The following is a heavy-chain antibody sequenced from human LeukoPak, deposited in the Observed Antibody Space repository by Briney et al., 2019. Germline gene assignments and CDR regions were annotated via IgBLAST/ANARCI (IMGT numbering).Heavy chain of an antibody. CDR2: IYYSGST. CDR3: ARGGYYGSGSYYYYYYGMDV. Sequence: PSETLSLTCTVSGGSISSYYWSWIRQPPGKGLEWIGYIYYSGSTNYNPSLKSRVTISVDTSKNQFSLKLSSVTAADTAVYYCARGGYYGSGSYYYYYYGMDVWGQGTTVTVSS. V-gene: IGHV4-59*01. J-gene: IGHJ6*02. CDR1: GGSISSYY. D-gene: IGHD3-10*01.